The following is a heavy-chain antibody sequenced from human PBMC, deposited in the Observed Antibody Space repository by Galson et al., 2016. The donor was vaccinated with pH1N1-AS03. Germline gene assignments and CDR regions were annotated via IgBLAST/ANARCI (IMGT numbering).Heavy chain of an antibody. CDR2: ISWNSNKI. CDR3: IRGGAASADFFDY. D-gene: IGHD3/OR15-3a*01. V-gene: IGHV3-9*01. Sequence: CAVSRFRFDDYAMHWVRQAPGKGLEWVSSISWNSNKIDYADSVKGRFTISRDSAENSLNLQMNSLRAEDTALYYCIRGGAASADFFDYWGRGTLVTVAS. J-gene: IGHJ4*02. CDR1: RFRFDDYA.